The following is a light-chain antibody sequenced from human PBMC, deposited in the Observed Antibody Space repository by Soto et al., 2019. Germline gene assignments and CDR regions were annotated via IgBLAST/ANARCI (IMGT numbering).Light chain of an antibody. CDR2: EVR. V-gene: IGLV2-14*01. CDR1: SSDVGGYNF. CDR3: SSYTSSNTLVV. Sequence: QSALTQPASMSGSPGQSITISCTGTSSDVGGYNFVSWYQQHPGKAPKLMIYEVRNRPSGVSDRFSGSKSGDTASLTISGLQAEDEADYYCSSYTSSNTLVVFGGGTQLTVL. J-gene: IGLJ2*01.